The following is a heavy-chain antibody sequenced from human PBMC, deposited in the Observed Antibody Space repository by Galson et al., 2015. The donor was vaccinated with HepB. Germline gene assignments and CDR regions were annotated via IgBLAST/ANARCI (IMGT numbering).Heavy chain of an antibody. CDR2: MNPNSGNT. J-gene: IGHJ6*03. CDR1: GYTFTSYD. Sequence: SVKVSCKASGYTFTSYDINWVRQATGQGLEWMGWMNPNSGNTGYAQKFQGRVTMTRNTSISTAYMELSSLRSEDTAVYYCARGTTVNYYYYMDVWGKGTTVTVSS. V-gene: IGHV1-8*01. CDR3: ARGTTVNYYYYMDV. D-gene: IGHD4-11*01.